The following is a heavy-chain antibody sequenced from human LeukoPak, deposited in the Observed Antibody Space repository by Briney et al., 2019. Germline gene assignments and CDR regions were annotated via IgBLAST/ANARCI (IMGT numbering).Heavy chain of an antibody. CDR2: IYYSGST. D-gene: IGHD2-15*01. CDR3: ARGQLAAFDY. Sequence: SETLSLTCTVSGGSISSYYWSWIRQPPGKGLEWIGYIYYSGSTNYNPSLKSRVTISVDTSKNQFSLRLSSVTAADTAVYYCARGQLAAFDYWGQGTLVTVSS. J-gene: IGHJ4*02. V-gene: IGHV4-59*01. CDR1: GGSISSYY.